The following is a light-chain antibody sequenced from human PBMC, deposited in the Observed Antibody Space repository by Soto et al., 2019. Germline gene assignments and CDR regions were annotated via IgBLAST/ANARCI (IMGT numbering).Light chain of an antibody. V-gene: IGLV2-14*03. CDR1: SSDVGNYNY. Sequence: QSVLPQPASVSGSPGQSITISCTGTSSDVGNYNYVSWYQQHPGKDPKLIIFDVSNRPSGISNRCSGSKSGNTASLTISGLQTEDEADYYCSSYTRTSNVIFGGGTKLTVL. CDR3: SSYTRTSNVI. CDR2: DVS. J-gene: IGLJ2*01.